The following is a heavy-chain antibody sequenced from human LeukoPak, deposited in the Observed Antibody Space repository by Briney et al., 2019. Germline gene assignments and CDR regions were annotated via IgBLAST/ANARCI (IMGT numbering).Heavy chain of an antibody. CDR3: ARHCSSTNCRAY. V-gene: IGHV3-7*01. CDR2: INQGASEK. Sequence: PGGSLRLSCVASGFMFSGYWMSWVRQTPGKGLGWVANINQGASEKYYVDSVKGRFTISRDNAKNSLYLQMNSLRAEDTAVYYWARHCSSTNCRAYWGQGTLVTVSS. CDR1: GFMFSGYW. J-gene: IGHJ4*02. D-gene: IGHD2-2*01.